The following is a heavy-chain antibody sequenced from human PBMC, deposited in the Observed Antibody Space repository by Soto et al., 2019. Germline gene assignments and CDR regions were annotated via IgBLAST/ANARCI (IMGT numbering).Heavy chain of an antibody. V-gene: IGHV4-61*01. CDR1: GGSVSSSSHY. Sequence: KTSETLSLTCTVSGGSVSSSSHYWNWIRQPPGKALEWIGYMYNSGSTNYNPSLKSRVTMSEDTSKNQFSLKLSSVTAADTAVAFCSSGCWGPANSPLDNWGQGALVTVSS. CDR2: MYNSGST. J-gene: IGHJ4*02. CDR3: SSGCWGPANSPLDN. D-gene: IGHD3-16*01.